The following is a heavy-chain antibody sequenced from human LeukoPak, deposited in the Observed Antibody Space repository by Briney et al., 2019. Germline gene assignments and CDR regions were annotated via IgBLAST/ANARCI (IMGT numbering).Heavy chain of an antibody. CDR3: ARQTMVRGVMSVY. V-gene: IGHV1-69*05. Sequence: SVKVSCKASGGTFSSYAISWVRQAPGQGLEWMGRIIPIFGTANYAQKFQGRVTITTDESTSTAYMELSSLRSEDTAVYYCARQTMVRGVMSVYWGQGTLVTVSS. CDR2: IIPIFGTA. D-gene: IGHD3-10*01. CDR1: GGTFSSYA. J-gene: IGHJ4*02.